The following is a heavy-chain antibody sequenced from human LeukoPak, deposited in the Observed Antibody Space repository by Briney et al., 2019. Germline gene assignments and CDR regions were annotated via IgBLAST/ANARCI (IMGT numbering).Heavy chain of an antibody. CDR2: IIPIFGTA. Sequence: SVKVSCKASGGTFSSYAISWVRQAPGQGLEWMGRIIPIFGTANYAQKFQGRVTITTDESTSTAYMELSSLRSEDTAVYYCARTEVHYDSSGYYYAAFDYWGQGTLVTVSS. J-gene: IGHJ4*02. CDR3: ARTEVHYDSSGYYYAAFDY. V-gene: IGHV1-69*05. CDR1: GGTFSSYA. D-gene: IGHD3-22*01.